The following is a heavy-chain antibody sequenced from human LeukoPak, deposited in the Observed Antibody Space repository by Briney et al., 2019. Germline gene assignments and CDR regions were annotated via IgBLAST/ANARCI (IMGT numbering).Heavy chain of an antibody. CDR3: ARDTGLSSKIEGLFDY. Sequence: GGSLRLSCAASGFTFSGYPIHWVRQAPGKGLEWVAVISYDGSNKYYADSVKGRFTISRDNSKNTLYLQMNSLRAEDTAVYYCARDTGLSSKIEGLFDYWGQGTLVTVSS. CDR2: ISYDGSNK. J-gene: IGHJ4*02. D-gene: IGHD6-6*01. CDR1: GFTFSGYP. V-gene: IGHV3-30-3*01.